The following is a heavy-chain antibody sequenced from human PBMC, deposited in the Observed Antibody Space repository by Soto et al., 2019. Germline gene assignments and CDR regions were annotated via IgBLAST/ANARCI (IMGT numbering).Heavy chain of an antibody. CDR3: ARVRGGVDYYGMDV. CDR2: IYYSGST. J-gene: IGHJ6*02. CDR1: GGSISSGGYY. Sequence: SETLSLTCTVSGGSISSGGYYWSWIRQHPGKGLEWIGYIYYSGSTYYNPSLKSRVTISVDTSKNQFSLKLSSVTAADTAVYYCARVRGGVDYYGMDVWGQGTTVTV. D-gene: IGHD3-16*01. V-gene: IGHV4-31*03.